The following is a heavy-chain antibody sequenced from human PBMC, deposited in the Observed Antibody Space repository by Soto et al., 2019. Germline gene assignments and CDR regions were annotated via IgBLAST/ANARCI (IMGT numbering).Heavy chain of an antibody. D-gene: IGHD6-25*01. J-gene: IGHJ6*02. CDR2: IWFDGNNK. CDR3: ARDRSSGLTGGYYYGMDV. Sequence: GGSLRLSCAASGFTFSNYGMHWVRQAPGKGLEWVAIIWFDGNNKYYGDSVKGRFTISRDNSKNALYLQMNSLRAEDTAVYYCARDRSSGLTGGYYYGMDVWGQGTTVTVSS. CDR1: GFTFSNYG. V-gene: IGHV3-33*01.